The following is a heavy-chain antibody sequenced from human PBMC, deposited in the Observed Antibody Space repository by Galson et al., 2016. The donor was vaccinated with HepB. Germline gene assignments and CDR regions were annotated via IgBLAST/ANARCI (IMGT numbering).Heavy chain of an antibody. V-gene: IGHV3-53*01. Sequence: SLRLSCAASGFTINNKYMNWVRQAPGKGLEWVSVIFSGGSTYYADSVKGRFTISRDNSKNTLYLQMNSLRVEDTAVYYCARETDYNDSVSDAMDVWDQGTTVTVSS. CDR1: GFTINNKY. CDR2: IFSGGST. CDR3: ARETDYNDSVSDAMDV. J-gene: IGHJ6*02. D-gene: IGHD4-17*01.